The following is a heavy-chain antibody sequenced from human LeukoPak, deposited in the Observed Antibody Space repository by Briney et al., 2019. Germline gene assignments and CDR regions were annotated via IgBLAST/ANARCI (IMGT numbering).Heavy chain of an antibody. CDR1: GFTFSSYG. CDR2: ISYDGSNK. D-gene: IGHD7-27*01. V-gene: IGHV3-30*18. Sequence: GRSLRLSCAASGFTFSSYGMRWVRQAPGKGLEWVAVISYDGSNKYYADSVKGRFTISRDNSKNTLYLQMNSLRAEDTAVYYCAKRLTGEGDYWGQGTLVTVSS. CDR3: AKRLTGEGDY. J-gene: IGHJ4*02.